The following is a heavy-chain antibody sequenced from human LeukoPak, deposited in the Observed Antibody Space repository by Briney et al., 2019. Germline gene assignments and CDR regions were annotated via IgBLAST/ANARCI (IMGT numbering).Heavy chain of an antibody. CDR1: GFTFRYHS. CDR3: ARDSFLYDGTGNYYDLETKFLPYYLDV. D-gene: IGHD3-3*01. Sequence: GGSLRLSCAASGFTFRYHSMTWVRQAPGKGLEWVSFISRSSSTVYYADSVKGRFFVTRDNAQDSVFLQMNRLRVEDTGIYFCARDSFLYDGTGNYYDLETKFLPYYLDVWGKGTTVTVSS. V-gene: IGHV3-48*04. J-gene: IGHJ6*03. CDR2: ISRSSSTV.